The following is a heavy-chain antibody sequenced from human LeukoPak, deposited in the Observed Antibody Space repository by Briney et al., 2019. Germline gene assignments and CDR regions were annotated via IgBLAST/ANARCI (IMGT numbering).Heavy chain of an antibody. CDR3: ARGPFMYSSSWYSYFQH. CDR2: INHSGST. J-gene: IGHJ1*01. Sequence: SETLSLTCAVYGGSFSGYYWSWIRQPPGKGLEWIGEINHSGSTNYNPSLKSRVTISVDTSKNQFSLKLSSVTAADTAVCYCARGPFMYSSSWYSYFQHWGQGTLVTVSS. D-gene: IGHD6-13*01. CDR1: GGSFSGYY. V-gene: IGHV4-34*01.